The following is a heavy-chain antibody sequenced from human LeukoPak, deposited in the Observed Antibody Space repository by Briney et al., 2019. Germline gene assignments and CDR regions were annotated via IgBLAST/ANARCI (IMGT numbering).Heavy chain of an antibody. D-gene: IGHD3-22*01. V-gene: IGHV3-53*01. CDR2: IYSGGST. J-gene: IGHJ4*02. Sequence: GGSLRLSCAASGFTVSSNYMSWVRQAPGKGLEWVSVIYSGGSTYYADSVKGRFTISRDNSKNTLYLQMNSLRAEDTAVYYCARDPRDLGYYHDSSGYQPSDYWGQGTLVTVSS. CDR3: ARDPRDLGYYHDSSGYQPSDY. CDR1: GFTVSSNY.